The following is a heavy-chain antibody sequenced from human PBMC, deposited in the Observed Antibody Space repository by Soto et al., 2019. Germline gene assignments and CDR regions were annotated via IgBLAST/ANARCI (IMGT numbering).Heavy chain of an antibody. CDR1: GGSFSGYY. J-gene: IGHJ6*02. CDR2: INHSGST. D-gene: IGHD2-2*01. CDR3: ARGLVRQLLYYGMDV. V-gene: IGHV4-34*01. Sequence: TSETLSLTCAVYGGSFSGYYWSWIRQPPGKGLEWIGEINHSGSTNYNPSLKSRVTISVDTSKNQFSLKLSSVTAADTAVYYCARGLVRQLLYYGMDVWGQGTTVTVSS.